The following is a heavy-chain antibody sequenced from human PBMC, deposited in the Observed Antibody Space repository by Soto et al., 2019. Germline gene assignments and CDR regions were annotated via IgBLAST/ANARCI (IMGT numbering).Heavy chain of an antibody. V-gene: IGHV4-30-4*01. J-gene: IGHJ2*01. D-gene: IGHD6-19*01. CDR3: ARATGGHYSSGWAQGWNFDL. CDR2: ISYIGNT. Sequence: QVQLQESGPGLVKPSQTLSLTCTVSGGSISSGDYYWSWIRQPPGKGLEWIGYISYIGNTYYSPSLKSRVTISVDKSKNQFSLNLISVTAADTAVYYCARATGGHYSSGWAQGWNFDLWGRGTLVTVSS. CDR1: GGSISSGDYY.